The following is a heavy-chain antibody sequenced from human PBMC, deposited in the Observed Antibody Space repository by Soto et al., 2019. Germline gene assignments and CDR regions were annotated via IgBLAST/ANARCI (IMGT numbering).Heavy chain of an antibody. CDR1: GGTFSSYA. Sequence: QVQLVQSGAEVKKPGSSVKVSCKASGGTFSSYAISWVRQAPGQGLEWMGGIIPIFGTANYSQKFQGRVTITADESTSTAYMELSSLRSEDTAVYYCARVAGTAGLYYYYGMDVWGQGTTVTVSS. CDR3: ARVAGTAGLYYYYGMDV. D-gene: IGHD6-19*01. CDR2: IIPIFGTA. V-gene: IGHV1-69*01. J-gene: IGHJ6*02.